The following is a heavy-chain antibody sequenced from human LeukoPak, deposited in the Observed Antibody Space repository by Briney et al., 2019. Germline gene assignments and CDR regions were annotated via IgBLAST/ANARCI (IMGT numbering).Heavy chain of an antibody. D-gene: IGHD1-26*01. Sequence: SETLALTCTVSGGSISSSSYYWGWIRQPPGKGLEWIGSIYYSGSTYYNPSLKSRVTISVDTSRNQFSLKLSSVTAADTAVYYCARERVGVPDYWGQGTLVTVSS. CDR2: IYYSGST. J-gene: IGHJ4*02. V-gene: IGHV4-39*07. CDR3: ARERVGVPDY. CDR1: GGSISSSSYY.